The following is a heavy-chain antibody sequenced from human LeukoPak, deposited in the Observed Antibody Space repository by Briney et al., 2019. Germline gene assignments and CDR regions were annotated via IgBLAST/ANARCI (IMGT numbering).Heavy chain of an antibody. CDR3: ARNPAYCTSTSCYNDY. J-gene: IGHJ4*02. Sequence: ASVKVSCKTSGYTFTIYYMHWVRQAPGQGLEWMGWINPNSGATTYAQRFQGRVTMTRDTSISTAYMELSRLRSDDTAVYYCARNPAYCTSTSCYNDYWGRGTLVTVSS. CDR1: GYTFTIYY. D-gene: IGHD2-2*02. CDR2: INPNSGAT. V-gene: IGHV1-2*02.